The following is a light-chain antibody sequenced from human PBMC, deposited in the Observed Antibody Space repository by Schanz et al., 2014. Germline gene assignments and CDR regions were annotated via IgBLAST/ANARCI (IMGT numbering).Light chain of an antibody. CDR2: GTS. CDR3: QQRTSWPALT. J-gene: IGKJ4*01. V-gene: IGKV3-11*01. Sequence: EIVLTQSPATLSLSPGERATLSCRASQSVSRYLAWYQQKPGQAPRLLIYGTSTRATGIPTRFSGSGSGTDFTLTINSLEPEDFALYYCQQRTSWPALTFGGGTKVEIK. CDR1: QSVSRY.